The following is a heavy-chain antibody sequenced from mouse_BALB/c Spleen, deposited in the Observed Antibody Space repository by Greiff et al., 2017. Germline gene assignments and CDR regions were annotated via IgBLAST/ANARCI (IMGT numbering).Heavy chain of an antibody. D-gene: IGHD1-1*01. Sequence: VQLQQPGAELVRPGASVKLSCTASGYTFTSYWINWVKQRPGQGLEWIGNIYPSDSYTNYNQKFKDKATLTVDKSSSTAYMQHSSPTSEDSAVYYYTRWETVAFDYWGQGTTLTVSS. J-gene: IGHJ2*01. V-gene: IGHV1-69*02. CDR1: GYTFTSYW. CDR2: IYPSDSYT. CDR3: TRWETVAFDY.